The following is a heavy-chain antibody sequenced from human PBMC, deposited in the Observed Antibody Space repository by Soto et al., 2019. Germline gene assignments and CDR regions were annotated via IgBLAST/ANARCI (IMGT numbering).Heavy chain of an antibody. V-gene: IGHV3-33*01. CDR3: ARDWYYYGSGSYYNGPPRYYYYGMDV. J-gene: IGHJ6*02. CDR2: IWYDGSNK. D-gene: IGHD3-10*01. Sequence: GGSVRLSCAEAGFVYSGCGMHWVRQAPGKGLEWVAVIWYDGSNKYYADSVKGRFTISRDNSKNTLYLQMNSLRAEDTAVYYCARDWYYYGSGSYYNGPPRYYYYGMDVWGQGTTVTVSS. CDR1: GFVYSGCG.